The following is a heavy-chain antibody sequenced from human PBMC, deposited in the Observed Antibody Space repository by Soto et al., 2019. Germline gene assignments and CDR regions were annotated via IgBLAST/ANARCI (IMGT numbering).Heavy chain of an antibody. J-gene: IGHJ5*02. D-gene: IGHD3-10*01. CDR3: AKEHGSLWFGAPAGDWFDP. CDR2: ISGSGGST. CDR1: GFTFSSYA. Sequence: EVQLLESGGGLVQPGGSLRLSCAASGFTFSSYAMSWVRQAPGKGLEWVSAISGSGGSTYYADSVKGRFTISRDNSKNTLYLQMNSVRDEDTAVYYCAKEHGSLWFGAPAGDWFDPWGQGTLVNGSS. V-gene: IGHV3-23*01.